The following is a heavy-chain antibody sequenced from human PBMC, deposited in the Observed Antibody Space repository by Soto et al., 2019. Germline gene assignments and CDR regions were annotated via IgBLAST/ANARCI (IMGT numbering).Heavy chain of an antibody. CDR2: IGAADDP. CDR1: GFTFSAYD. J-gene: IGHJ6*02. V-gene: IGHV3-13*05. CDR3: ARDVWETTSRYYGLDV. D-gene: IGHD1-26*01. Sequence: GGSLRLSCAASGFTFSAYDMHWVRQTTGKGLEWVSAIGAADDPYYLGSVKGRFTISRENAKNSLYLQMNSLRAEDTAVYYCARDVWETTSRYYGLDVWGLGTTVTVSS.